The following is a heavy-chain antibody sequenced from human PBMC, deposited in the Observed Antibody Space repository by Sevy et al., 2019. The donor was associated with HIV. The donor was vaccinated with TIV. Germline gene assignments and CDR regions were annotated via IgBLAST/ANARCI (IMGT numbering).Heavy chain of an antibody. CDR3: ARDRRFCGNECYLYYYYGLDV. V-gene: IGHV3-66*02. CDR1: GFNVNDNY. Sequence: GGSLRLSCAASGFNVNDNYMTWVRQAPGKGLEWVSIIQSDGSSYYAVSFRDGLFMSRDDSKNIVNLQMNNLRGDDTAVYYCARDRRFCGNECYLYYYYGLDVWGQGTVVTVSS. J-gene: IGHJ6*02. D-gene: IGHD3-16*02. CDR2: IQSDGSS.